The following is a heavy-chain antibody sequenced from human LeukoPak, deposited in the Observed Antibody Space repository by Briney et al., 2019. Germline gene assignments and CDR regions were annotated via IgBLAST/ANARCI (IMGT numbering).Heavy chain of an antibody. J-gene: IGHJ5*02. CDR1: GFTFDDYA. CDR2: ISWNSGSI. D-gene: IGHD3-10*01. Sequence: GGSLRLSCAASGFTFDDYAMHWVRQAPGKGLEWVSGISWNSGSIGYADSVKGRFTISRDNSKNTLYLQMNSLRAEDTAVYYCAKEPPRGFWFDPWGQGTLVTVSS. CDR3: AKEPPRGFWFDP. V-gene: IGHV3-9*01.